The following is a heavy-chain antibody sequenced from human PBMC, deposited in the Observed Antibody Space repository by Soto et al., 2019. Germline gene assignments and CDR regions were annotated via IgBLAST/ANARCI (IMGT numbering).Heavy chain of an antibody. CDR3: ARQGSSWRYYFDY. CDR1: GGSISSSSYY. J-gene: IGHJ4*02. V-gene: IGHV4-39*01. CDR2: IYYSGST. D-gene: IGHD6-13*01. Sequence: LCGGSISSSSYYWGWIRQPPGKGLEWIGSIYYSGSTYYNPSLKSRVTISVDTSKNQFSLKLSSVTAADTAVYYCARQGSSWRYYFDYWGQGTLVTVSS.